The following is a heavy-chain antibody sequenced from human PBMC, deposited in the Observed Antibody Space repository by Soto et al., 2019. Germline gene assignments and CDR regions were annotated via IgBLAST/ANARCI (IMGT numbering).Heavy chain of an antibody. J-gene: IGHJ5*02. CDR3: ARDFWSGYFTQYNRFDP. CDR1: GYTFTSYG. D-gene: IGHD3-3*01. Sequence: ASVKVSCKASGYTFTSYGISWVRQAPGQGLEWMGWISAYNGNTNYAQKLQGRVTMTTDTSTSTAYMELRSLRSDDTAVYYCARDFWSGYFTQYNRFDPWGQGTLVTVSS. V-gene: IGHV1-18*01. CDR2: ISAYNGNT.